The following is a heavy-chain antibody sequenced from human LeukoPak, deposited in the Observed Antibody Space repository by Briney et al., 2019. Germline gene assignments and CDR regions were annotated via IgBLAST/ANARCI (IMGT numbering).Heavy chain of an antibody. J-gene: IGHJ6*03. CDR1: GGTFSSYA. V-gene: IGHV1-69*05. CDR2: IIPIFGTA. CDR3: ARDPGVVPYSHMDV. Sequence: SVKVSCKASGGTFSSYAISWVRHAPGQGLEWMGGIIPIFGTANYAQKFQGRVTITTDESTSTAYMELSSLRSEDTAVYYCARDPGVVPYSHMDVWGKGTTVTVSS. D-gene: IGHD3-3*01.